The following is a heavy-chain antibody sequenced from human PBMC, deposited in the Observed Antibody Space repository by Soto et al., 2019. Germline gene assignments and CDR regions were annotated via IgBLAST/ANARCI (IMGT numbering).Heavy chain of an antibody. CDR3: AGYYYGSGSYPAGY. V-gene: IGHV3-23*01. CDR1: GFTFSIYA. D-gene: IGHD3-10*01. J-gene: IGHJ4*02. Sequence: GGSLRLSCAASGFTFSIYAMTWVRQAPGKGLEWVSTFSGSSVSTYYADSVKGRFTISRDNSKNTLYLQMNSLRAEDTAVYYCAGYYYGSGSYPAGYWGQGTLVTVAS. CDR2: FSGSSVST.